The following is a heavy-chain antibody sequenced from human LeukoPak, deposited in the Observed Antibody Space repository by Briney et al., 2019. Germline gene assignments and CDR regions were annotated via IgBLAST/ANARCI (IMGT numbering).Heavy chain of an antibody. D-gene: IGHD1-26*01. Sequence: ASVKVSCTASGYTFTSYDINWVRQATGQGLEWMGWMNPNSGNTGYTQKFQGRVTMTRNTSISTAYMELSSLRSEDTAVYYCARGLKWELRLHYWGQGTLVTVSS. CDR3: ARGLKWELRLHY. CDR2: MNPNSGNT. CDR1: GYTFTSYD. V-gene: IGHV1-8*01. J-gene: IGHJ4*02.